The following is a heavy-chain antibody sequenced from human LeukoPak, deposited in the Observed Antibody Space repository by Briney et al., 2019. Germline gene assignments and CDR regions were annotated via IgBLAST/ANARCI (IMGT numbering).Heavy chain of an antibody. D-gene: IGHD6-6*01. V-gene: IGHV4-4*07. CDR3: AREGSMTARPFVSIDY. CDR2: IHISGNT. CDR1: GGSISTYY. J-gene: IGHJ4*02. Sequence: SETLSLTCTVSGGSISTYYWSWIRQPAGKGLEWIGRIHISGNTDYNPSLESRVTMSVHTSKNQFSLKLASVTAADTAVYYCAREGSMTARPFVSIDYWGEGTLVTVSS.